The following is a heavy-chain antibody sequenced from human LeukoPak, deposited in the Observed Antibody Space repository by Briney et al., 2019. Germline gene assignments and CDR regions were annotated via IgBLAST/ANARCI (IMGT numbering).Heavy chain of an antibody. Sequence: GGSLRLSCAASGFTFSSYWMSWVRQAPGKGLVWVSGINSDGSSKTYADSVKGRFTISRDNAKNTLYLQMNSLRAEDTAVYYCARFSSSIAVAGLDYWGQGTLVTVSS. CDR2: INSDGSSK. V-gene: IGHV3-74*01. CDR3: ARFSSSIAVAGLDY. CDR1: GFTFSSYW. D-gene: IGHD6-19*01. J-gene: IGHJ4*02.